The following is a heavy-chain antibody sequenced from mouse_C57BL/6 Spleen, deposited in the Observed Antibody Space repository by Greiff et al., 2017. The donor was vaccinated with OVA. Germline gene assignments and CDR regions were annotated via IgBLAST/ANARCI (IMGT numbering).Heavy chain of an antibody. Sequence: EVQVVESGGGLVKPGGSLKLSCAASGFTFSDYGMHWVRQAPEKGLEWVAYISSGSSTIYYADTVKGRFTISRDNAKNTLFLQMTSLRSEDTAMYYCARRDYAFAYWGQGTLVTVSA. CDR2: ISSGSSTI. J-gene: IGHJ3*01. V-gene: IGHV5-17*01. CDR3: ARRDYAFAY. CDR1: GFTFSDYG. D-gene: IGHD2-4*01.